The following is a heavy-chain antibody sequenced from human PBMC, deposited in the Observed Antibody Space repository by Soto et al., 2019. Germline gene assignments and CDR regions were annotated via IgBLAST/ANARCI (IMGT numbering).Heavy chain of an antibody. CDR3: ARGRYGDY. CDR1: GYDFTTND. CDR2: ISAHNGNT. J-gene: IGHJ4*02. D-gene: IGHD1-1*01. Sequence: QVHLVQSGAEVKESGASVKVACKGSGYDFTTNDITWMGQAPGQGLEWMAWISAHNGNTDYAQKLQGRVTVTRDTSTSTAYMELRSLRSDDTAVYYCARGRYGDYWGQGALVTVSS. V-gene: IGHV1-18*01.